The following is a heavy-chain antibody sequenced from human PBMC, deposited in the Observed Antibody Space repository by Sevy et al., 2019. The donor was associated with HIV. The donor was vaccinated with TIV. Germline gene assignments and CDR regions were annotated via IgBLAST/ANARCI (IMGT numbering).Heavy chain of an antibody. J-gene: IGHJ6*02. V-gene: IGHV3-30*18. Sequence: GGSLRLSCAASGFTFSSYGMHWVRQAPGKGLEWVAVISYDGSNKFYADSGKGRLTISRDNSKNTLYLQMNSLSADDTAVYYCAKHEAATPYYYYGMDVWGQGTPVTVSS. CDR3: AKHEAATPYYYYGMDV. CDR2: ISYDGSNK. D-gene: IGHD2-15*01. CDR1: GFTFSSYG.